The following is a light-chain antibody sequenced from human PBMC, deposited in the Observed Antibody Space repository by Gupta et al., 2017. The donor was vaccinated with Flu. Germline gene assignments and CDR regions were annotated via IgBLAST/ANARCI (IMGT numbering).Light chain of an antibody. CDR1: SSNIGNDY. J-gene: IGLJ2*01. Sequence: SSSNIGNDYVSWYQQLPGTAPKLLIYDNNKRPSVNLHRFSGSKSDTSATLGITGLQTGDEADYYCATWDSSLGVVVFGGGTKLTVL. CDR3: ATWDSSLGVVV. V-gene: IGLV1-51*01. CDR2: DNN.